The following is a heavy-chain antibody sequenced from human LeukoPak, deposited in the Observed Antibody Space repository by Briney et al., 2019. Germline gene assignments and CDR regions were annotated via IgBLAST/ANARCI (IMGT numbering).Heavy chain of an antibody. CDR2: IYYSGST. Sequence: SEPLSLTCTVSGGSISSYYWSWIRQPPGKGLEWIGYIYYSGSTNYNPSLKRRVTISVDTSKNQFSLQLNSATAADTAMYYCARGGGYEKLFDYWGQGTLVTVSS. D-gene: IGHD5-12*01. CDR1: GGSISSYY. V-gene: IGHV4-59*01. J-gene: IGHJ4*02. CDR3: ARGGGYEKLFDY.